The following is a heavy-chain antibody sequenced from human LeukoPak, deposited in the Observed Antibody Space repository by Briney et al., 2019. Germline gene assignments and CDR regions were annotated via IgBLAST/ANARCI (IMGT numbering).Heavy chain of an antibody. D-gene: IGHD6-6*01. J-gene: IGHJ4*02. CDR3: AKWKYSNSGIDDY. Sequence: GGSLRLSCAASGFTFSSSGIHWVRQAPGKGLEWVAVIWYDGSNKYYADSVKGRFTISRDNSKNTLYLQMNSLRAEDTAVYYCAKWKYSNSGIDDYWGQGTLVTVSS. CDR1: GFTFSSSG. CDR2: IWYDGSNK. V-gene: IGHV3-33*06.